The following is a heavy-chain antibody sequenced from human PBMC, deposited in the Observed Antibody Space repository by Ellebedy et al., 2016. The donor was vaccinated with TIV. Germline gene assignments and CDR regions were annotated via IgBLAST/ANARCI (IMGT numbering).Heavy chain of an antibody. CDR2: IYYTGST. J-gene: IGHJ3*02. V-gene: IGHV4-59*08. CDR1: GGSIFPYY. Sequence: SETLSLTCTVSGGSIFPYYWSWIRQPPGKGLEWIGHIYYTGSTNYSPSLKSRLTISVDTSRNQFSLKLSSVTAADTAVYYCARSSAVPGDYDAFDIWGQGTLVTVSS. CDR3: ARSSAVPGDYDAFDI. D-gene: IGHD2-2*01.